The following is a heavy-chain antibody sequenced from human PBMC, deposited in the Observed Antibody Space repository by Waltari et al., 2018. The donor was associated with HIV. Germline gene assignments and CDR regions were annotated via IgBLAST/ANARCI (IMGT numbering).Heavy chain of an antibody. CDR2: ISSDGSSK. CDR1: GFIFRDFA. V-gene: IGHV3-30*01. D-gene: IGHD2-15*01. Sequence: QVQLVESGGGLVQPGGSLRLSCAASGFIFRDFALHWVRQAPGKGLEWVAVISSDGSSKYYADSVQGRFTISRDNSKNSLHLHMNSLRPKDTAVYYCAREGIVAAPFDFWGLGTLVTVSS. CDR3: AREGIVAAPFDF. J-gene: IGHJ4*02.